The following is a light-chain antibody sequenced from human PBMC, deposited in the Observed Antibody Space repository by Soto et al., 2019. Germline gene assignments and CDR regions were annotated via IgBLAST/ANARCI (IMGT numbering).Light chain of an antibody. CDR3: QRLSHA. Sequence: DIQMTQSPSTLSASVGDRVTITCRASQGISNYVAWYQQKPGKAPKLLIYAASTLQSGVPSRFSGSGSGTDFTLTISSLQPEDFATYYCQRLSHAFGQGTKVDIK. CDR1: QGISNY. J-gene: IGKJ1*01. V-gene: IGKV1-9*01. CDR2: AAS.